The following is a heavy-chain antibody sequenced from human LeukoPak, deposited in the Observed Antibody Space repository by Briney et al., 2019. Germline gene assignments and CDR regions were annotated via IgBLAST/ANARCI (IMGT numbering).Heavy chain of an antibody. CDR2: IKSNTFGGTT. J-gene: IGHJ4*02. CDR3: STEFYGSANFNF. CDR1: GFTFSDAW. V-gene: IGHV3-15*01. D-gene: IGHD3-10*01. Sequence: GGSLRLSCAASGFTFSDAWMSWVRQAPGKGLEWVGHIKSNTFGGTTDYAAPVKGRFTISRDDSKNTLFLLMDSLKTEDTAVHYCSTEFYGSANFNFWGQGTLVTVSS.